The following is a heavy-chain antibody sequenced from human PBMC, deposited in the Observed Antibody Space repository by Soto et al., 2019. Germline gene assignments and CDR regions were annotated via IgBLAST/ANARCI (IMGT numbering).Heavy chain of an antibody. Sequence: PGGSLRLSCAASGFTFSNAWMSWVRQAPGKGLEWVGRIKSKTDGGTTDYAAPVKGRFTISRDDSKNTLYLQMNSLKTEDTAVYYCTTDYDFLTGYWYYFDYWGQVTVVTVSS. CDR3: TTDYDFLTGYWYYFDY. CDR1: GFTFSNAW. D-gene: IGHD3-9*01. CDR2: IKSKTDGGTT. V-gene: IGHV3-15*01. J-gene: IGHJ4*02.